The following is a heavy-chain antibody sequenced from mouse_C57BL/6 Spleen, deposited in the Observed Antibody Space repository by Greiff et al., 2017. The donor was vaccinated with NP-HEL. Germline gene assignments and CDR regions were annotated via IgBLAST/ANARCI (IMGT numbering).Heavy chain of an antibody. CDR1: GYTFTSYW. D-gene: IGHD1-1*01. CDR2: IDPSDSYT. V-gene: IGHV1-69*01. CDR3: AREYGSSQAWFAY. Sequence: VQLQQPGAELVMPGASVKLSCKASGYTFTSYWMHWVKQRPGQGLEWIGEIDPSDSYTNYNQKFKGKSTLTVDKSSSTAYMQLSSLTSEDSAVYYCAREYGSSQAWFAYWGQGTLVTVSA. J-gene: IGHJ3*01.